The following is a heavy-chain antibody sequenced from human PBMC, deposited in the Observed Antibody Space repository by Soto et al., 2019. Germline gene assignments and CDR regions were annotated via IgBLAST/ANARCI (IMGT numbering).Heavy chain of an antibody. CDR2: IDPSDSYT. D-gene: IGHD3-3*01. J-gene: IGHJ6*02. CDR3: ARHDRWSGPSLRYYYYYGIDV. V-gene: IGHV5-10-1*01. Sequence: GESLKISCKGSGYSFTSYWISWVRQMPGKGLEWMGRIDPSDSYTNYSPSFQGHVTISADKSISTAYLQWSSLKASDTAMYYCARHDRWSGPSLRYYYYYGIDVWGQGTTVPVYS. CDR1: GYSFTSYW.